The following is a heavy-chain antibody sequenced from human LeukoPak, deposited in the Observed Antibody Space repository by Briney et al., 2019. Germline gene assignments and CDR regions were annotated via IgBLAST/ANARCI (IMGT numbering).Heavy chain of an antibody. D-gene: IGHD3-10*01. V-gene: IGHV3-64*04. CDR1: GFTFSSYF. J-gene: IGHJ4*02. Sequence: QLGGSLRLSCSGSGFTFSSYFMHWVRQAPGKGLEYVSAISSNGGSTYYADSVKGRFTISRHNSKNTLYLQMNSLRAEDTAVYYCAKPSHTYGSGSYSYWGQGTLVTVSS. CDR3: AKPSHTYGSGSYSY. CDR2: ISSNGGST.